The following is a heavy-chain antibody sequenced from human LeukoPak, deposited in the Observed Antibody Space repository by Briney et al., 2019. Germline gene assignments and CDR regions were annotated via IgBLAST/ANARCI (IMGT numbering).Heavy chain of an antibody. CDR2: ITGAGDNT. D-gene: IGHD3-22*01. CDR3: AKVSLESSNYYHDF. CDR1: GFTFSRFA. J-gene: IGHJ4*02. V-gene: IGHV3-23*01. Sequence: GGSLRLSCAASGFTFSRFAMSWVRQAPGRGLEWGSVITGAGDNTYYADFVRGQFTISRDNSKNTLYLQMNSLRAEDSAVYYCAKVSLESSNYYHDFWGQGTMVSASS.